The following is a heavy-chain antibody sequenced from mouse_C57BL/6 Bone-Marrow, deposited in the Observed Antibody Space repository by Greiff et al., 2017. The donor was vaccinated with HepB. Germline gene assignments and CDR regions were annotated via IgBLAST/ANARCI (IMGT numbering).Heavy chain of an antibody. CDR3: ARHEGYYGSKAY. J-gene: IGHJ3*01. CDR1: GFTFSSYT. V-gene: IGHV5-9*01. Sequence: EVMLVESGGGLVKPGGSLKLSCAASGFTFSSYTMSWVRQTPEKRLEWVATISGGGGNTYYPDSVKGRFTISRDNAKNTLYLQMSSLRSEDTALYYCARHEGYYGSKAYWGQGTLVTVSA. CDR2: ISGGGGNT. D-gene: IGHD1-1*01.